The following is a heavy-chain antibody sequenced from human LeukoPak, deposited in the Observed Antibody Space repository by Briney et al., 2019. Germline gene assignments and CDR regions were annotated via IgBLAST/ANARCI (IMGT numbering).Heavy chain of an antibody. D-gene: IGHD1-26*01. J-gene: IGHJ4*02. Sequence: ASVKVSCKASGYTFTNYYMHWVRQAPGQGLEWMGIINPSGDSAIYAHNFQGRVTMTRDTSTTTVYMELSSLRSEDTAVYYCERAQSYYDCWCQGTLVTVSS. V-gene: IGHV1-46*01. CDR1: GYTFTNYY. CDR2: INPSGDSA. CDR3: ERAQSYYDC.